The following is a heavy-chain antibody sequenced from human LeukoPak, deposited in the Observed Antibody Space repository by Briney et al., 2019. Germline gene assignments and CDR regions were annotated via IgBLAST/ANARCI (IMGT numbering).Heavy chain of an antibody. CDR1: GFTFSNYA. Sequence: GGSLRLSCAASGFTFSNYAMRWVRQAPGKGLEWVSGISGSGDSTYYADSVKGRFTISRDNSKNTLYLQMNSLRAEDTAVYYCTTGEGLGYYFDYWGQGTLVTVSS. CDR2: ISGSGDST. CDR3: TTGEGLGYYFDY. J-gene: IGHJ4*02. V-gene: IGHV3-23*01. D-gene: IGHD1-14*01.